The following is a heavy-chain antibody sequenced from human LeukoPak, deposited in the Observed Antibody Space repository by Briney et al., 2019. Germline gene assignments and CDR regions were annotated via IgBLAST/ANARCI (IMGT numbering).Heavy chain of an antibody. Sequence: GGSLRLSCAASGFTFTDYYMSWIRQAPGKGLEWVSYITNSGTTIYYADSVKGRFTISRDNAKNSLYLQMNSLRAEDTAVYYCARDGEDTVTTPHYYYGMDVWGQGTTVTVSS. CDR2: ITNSGTTI. J-gene: IGHJ6*02. V-gene: IGHV3-11*04. CDR3: ARDGEDTVTTPHYYYGMDV. D-gene: IGHD4-17*01. CDR1: GFTFTDYY.